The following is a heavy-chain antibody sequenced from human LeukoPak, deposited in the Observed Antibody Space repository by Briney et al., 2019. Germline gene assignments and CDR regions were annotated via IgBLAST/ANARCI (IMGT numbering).Heavy chain of an antibody. CDR2: IYTSGNT. D-gene: IGHD2-21*01. J-gene: IGHJ6*03. Sequence: SETLSLTCTVSGASISSGSYYWSWIRQPAGKGLEWIGRIYTSGNTNYNLSLKSRVAISIDTSKNQFSLKLSSVTAADTAVYYCAREPADPGHLVVLAVVGCMDVWGNGTTVTVSS. V-gene: IGHV4-61*02. CDR3: AREPADPGHLVVLAVVGCMDV. CDR1: GASISSGSYY.